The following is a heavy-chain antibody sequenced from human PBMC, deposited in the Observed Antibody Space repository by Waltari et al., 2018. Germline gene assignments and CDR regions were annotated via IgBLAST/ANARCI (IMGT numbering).Heavy chain of an antibody. D-gene: IGHD6-19*01. CDR2: INRSGST. J-gene: IGHJ4*01. CDR3: ARGNILGSAWYQRKGSFDS. V-gene: IGHV4-34*02. Sequence: QVHLQQWGAGLLKPSETLSLTCAVSGGSFTDFYWSWILPSPTKGLEWMGEINRSGSTNYSPSLKSRVTMSVDTSKNQFSLNLSSITAADTPVYYCARGNILGSAWYQRKGSFDSWGQGTLVAVSS. CDR1: GGSFTDFY.